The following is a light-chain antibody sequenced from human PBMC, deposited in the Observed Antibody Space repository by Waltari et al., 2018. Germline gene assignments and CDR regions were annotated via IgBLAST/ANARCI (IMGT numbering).Light chain of an antibody. J-gene: IGLJ2*01. CDR1: SSNVGGYNY. V-gene: IGLV2-8*01. Sequence: QSALTQPPSASGSPGQSVTISCTGTSSNVGGYNYFSWYQHHPGNAPKLIIYEVNQRPAGVPDRFSGSKSANTASLTVSGLQTEDEADYYCNSYAGSNTVIFGGGTKLTVL. CDR2: EVN. CDR3: NSYAGSNTVI.